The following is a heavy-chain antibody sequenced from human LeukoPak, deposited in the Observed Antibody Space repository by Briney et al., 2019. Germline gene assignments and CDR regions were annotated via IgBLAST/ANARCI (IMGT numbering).Heavy chain of an antibody. J-gene: IGHJ4*02. Sequence: ASVKVSCKASGGTFSSYAISWVRQAPGQGLEWMGIINPSGGSTSYAQKFQGRVTMTRDTSINTAYMELSRLRSDDTAVYYCAREVGSGYLLFDYWGQGTLVTVSS. CDR3: AREVGSGYLLFDY. CDR2: INPSGGST. V-gene: IGHV1-46*01. CDR1: GGTFSSYA. D-gene: IGHD3-22*01.